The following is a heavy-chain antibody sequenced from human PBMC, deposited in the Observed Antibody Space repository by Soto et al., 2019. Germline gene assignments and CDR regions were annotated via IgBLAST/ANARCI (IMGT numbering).Heavy chain of an antibody. CDR1: GFTFSIYD. CDR2: IGTAGDP. J-gene: IGHJ6*02. CDR3: ARGDAAAGTFYYYYYGMDV. V-gene: IGHV3-13*05. D-gene: IGHD6-13*01. Sequence: GGSLSLSCAASGFTFSIYDMHWVRQATGKGLEWVSAIGTAGDPYYPGSVKGRFTISRENAKNSLYLQMNSLRAGDTAVYYCARGDAAAGTFYYYYYGMDVWGQGTTVTVSS.